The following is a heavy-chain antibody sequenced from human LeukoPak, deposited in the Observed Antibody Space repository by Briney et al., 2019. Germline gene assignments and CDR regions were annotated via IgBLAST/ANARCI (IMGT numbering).Heavy chain of an antibody. V-gene: IGHV4-34*01. CDR1: GGSFSGYY. D-gene: IGHD1-1*01. CDR3: ARGDTTTYGHHYYYYGMDV. Sequence: SETLSLTCAVYGGSFSGYYWSWIRQPPGKGLEWIGEINHSGSTNYNPSLKSRVTISVDTSKNQFSLKLSSVTAADTAVYYCARGDTTTYGHHYYYYGMDVWGQGTTVIVSS. J-gene: IGHJ6*02. CDR2: INHSGST.